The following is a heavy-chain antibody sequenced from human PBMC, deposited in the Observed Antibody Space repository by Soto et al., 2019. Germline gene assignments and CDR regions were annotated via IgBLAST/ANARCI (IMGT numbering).Heavy chain of an antibody. Sequence: PSETLSLTCLVSGYLISSGYYWGWVRQTPGKGLEWLGSIDYSGRTYKNPSLKSRVSASVDLSKNQFSLNLRSVTAADTDVYFCARDLSSGYDAYYFAYRGQGTLVTVSS. CDR1: GYLISSGYY. CDR3: ARDLSSGYDAYYFAY. D-gene: IGHD3-22*01. J-gene: IGHJ4*02. V-gene: IGHV4-38-2*02. CDR2: IDYSGRT.